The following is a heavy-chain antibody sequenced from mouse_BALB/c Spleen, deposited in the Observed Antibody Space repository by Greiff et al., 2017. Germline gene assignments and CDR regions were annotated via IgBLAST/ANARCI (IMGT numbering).Heavy chain of an antibody. CDR3: ARAPYYSASTPPYFDY. D-gene: IGHD6-2*01. V-gene: IGHV5-4*02. Sequence: DVMLVESGGGLVKPGGSLKLSCAASGFTFSDSYMYWVRQTPGKRLEWVGTISDGGSYTYYPDSVKGRFTISRDNAKTNLYLQMSSLKSEDTAMYFCARAPYYSASTPPYFDYWGQGTTLTVSA. CDR2: ISDGGSYT. CDR1: GFTFSDSY. J-gene: IGHJ2*01.